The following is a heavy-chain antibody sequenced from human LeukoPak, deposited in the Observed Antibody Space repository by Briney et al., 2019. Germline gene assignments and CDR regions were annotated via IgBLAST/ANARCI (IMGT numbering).Heavy chain of an antibody. Sequence: GGSLRLSCAASGFTFSSYGMSWVRQAPGKGLEWVSGISGSGGGTNYADSVKGRFTISRDNSKNTLYLQMSSLRAEDTAVYYCAKAGGYGSGSYLTWFDPWGQGTLVTASS. D-gene: IGHD3-10*01. CDR1: GFTFSSYG. CDR3: AKAGGYGSGSYLTWFDP. CDR2: ISGSGGGT. J-gene: IGHJ5*02. V-gene: IGHV3-23*01.